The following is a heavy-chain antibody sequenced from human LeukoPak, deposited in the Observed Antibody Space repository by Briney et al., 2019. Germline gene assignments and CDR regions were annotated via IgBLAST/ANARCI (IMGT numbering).Heavy chain of an antibody. CDR2: IYYSGST. D-gene: IGHD3/OR15-3a*01. CDR3: ARGGLISLANTPLGAFDI. J-gene: IGHJ3*02. V-gene: IGHV4-39*07. CDR1: GGSISSSSYY. Sequence: SETLSLTCTVSGGSISSSSYYWGWIRQPPGKGLEWIGSIYYSGSTYYNPSLKSRVTILVDTSKNQFSLQLNSVTPEDTAVYYCARGGLISLANTPLGAFDIWGQGTMVSVSS.